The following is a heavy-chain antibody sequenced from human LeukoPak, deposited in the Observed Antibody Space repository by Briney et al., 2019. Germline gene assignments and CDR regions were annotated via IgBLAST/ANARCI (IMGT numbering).Heavy chain of an antibody. CDR1: GGSFSGYY. CDR2: INHSGST. V-gene: IGHV4-34*01. J-gene: IGHJ3*02. Sequence: SETLSLTCAVYGGSFSGYYWSWIRQPPGKGLEWIGEINHSGSTNYNPSLKCRVTISVDTSKNQFSLKLSSVTAADTAVYYCARRRRTMIVVVRGFDIWGQGTMVTVSS. D-gene: IGHD3-22*01. CDR3: ARRRRTMIVVVRGFDI.